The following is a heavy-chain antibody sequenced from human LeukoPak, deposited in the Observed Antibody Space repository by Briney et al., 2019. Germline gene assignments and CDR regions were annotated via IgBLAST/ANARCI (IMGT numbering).Heavy chain of an antibody. CDR3: ARDQPDAFDI. Sequence: DPGGSLRLSCAASGFTFSSYSMNWVRQAPGKGLEWVSYISSSSSYIYYADSVKGRFTISRDNAKNSLYLQMNSLRAEDTAVYYCARDQPDAFDIWGQGTMVTVSS. CDR2: ISSSSSYI. V-gene: IGHV3-21*05. J-gene: IGHJ3*02. CDR1: GFTFSSYS.